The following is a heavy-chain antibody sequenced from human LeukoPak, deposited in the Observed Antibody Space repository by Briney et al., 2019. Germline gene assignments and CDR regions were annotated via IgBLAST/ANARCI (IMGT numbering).Heavy chain of an antibody. Sequence: SETLSLTCTVSGGSISSYYWSWIRQPPGKGLEWIGYIYTSGSTNYNPSLKSRVTISVDTSKNQFSLKLSSVTAADTAVYYCAGQGKVRNYYDSSGSDNWFDPWGQGTLVTVSS. V-gene: IGHV4-4*09. CDR2: IYTSGST. CDR1: GGSISSYY. CDR3: AGQGKVRNYYDSSGSDNWFDP. J-gene: IGHJ5*02. D-gene: IGHD3-22*01.